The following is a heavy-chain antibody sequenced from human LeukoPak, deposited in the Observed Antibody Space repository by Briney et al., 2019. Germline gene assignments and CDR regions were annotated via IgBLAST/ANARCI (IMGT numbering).Heavy chain of an antibody. D-gene: IGHD6-19*01. CDR1: GFTFISSA. CDR3: ARVGYNSGWYPYFDY. V-gene: IGHV1-58*01. CDR2: IVVGSGNT. J-gene: IGHJ4*02. Sequence: ASVKVSCKASGFTFISSAVQWVRQARGQRLEWIGWIVVGSGNTNYAQKFQERVTITRDVSTSTAYMELSSLRSEDTAVYYCARVGYNSGWYPYFDYWGQGTLVTVSS.